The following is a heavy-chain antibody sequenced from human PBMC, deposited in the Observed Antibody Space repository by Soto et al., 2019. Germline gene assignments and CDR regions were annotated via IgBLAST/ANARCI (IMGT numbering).Heavy chain of an antibody. CDR1: GFTFSSYG. J-gene: IGHJ4*02. Sequence: QVQLVESGGGVVQPGRSLRLSCAASGFTFSSYGMHWVRQAPGKGLEWVAVIWYDGSNKYYADSVKGRFTISRDNSKNTLYLQMNSLRAEDTAVYYCARELGVTTSFVCYWGQGTLVTVSS. D-gene: IGHD4-4*01. CDR2: IWYDGSNK. CDR3: ARELGVTTSFVCY. V-gene: IGHV3-33*01.